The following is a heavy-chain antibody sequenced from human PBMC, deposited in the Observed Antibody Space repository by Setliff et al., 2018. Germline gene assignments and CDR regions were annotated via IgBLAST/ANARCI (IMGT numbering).Heavy chain of an antibody. D-gene: IGHD1-1*01. J-gene: IGHJ4*02. Sequence: PGGSLRLSCVASGFTFKNYGMHWVRQAPGKGLEWVAGVIQGGSGVYADSVKGRSTISRDNSRNTFFLQMNNLRAEDTATYYCAKDRVNDGYWDFDSWGQGIVVTVSS. CDR2: VIQGGSG. CDR3: AKDRVNDGYWDFDS. V-gene: IGHV3-NL1*01. CDR1: GFTFKNYG.